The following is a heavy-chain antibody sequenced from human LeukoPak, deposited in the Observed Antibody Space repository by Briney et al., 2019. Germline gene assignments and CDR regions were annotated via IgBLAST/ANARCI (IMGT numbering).Heavy chain of an antibody. D-gene: IGHD6-13*01. CDR2: IYPGDSDT. CDR3: ARLRVAAAGTDAFDI. CDR1: GYRFTSYW. V-gene: IGHV5-51*01. J-gene: IGHJ3*02. Sequence: GESLKISCKGSGYRFTSYWIGWVRQMPGKGLEWMGIIYPGDSDTRYSPSFQGQVTISADKSISTAYLQWSSLKASDTAMYYCARLRVAAAGTDAFDIWGQGTMVTVSS.